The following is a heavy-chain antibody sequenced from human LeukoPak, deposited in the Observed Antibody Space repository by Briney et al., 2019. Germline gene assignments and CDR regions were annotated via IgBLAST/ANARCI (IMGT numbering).Heavy chain of an antibody. J-gene: IGHJ4*02. Sequence: GGSLRLSCAASGFTFSSYGMHWVRQAPGKGLEWVSSISSSSSYIYYADSVKGRFTISRDNAKNSLYLQMNSLRAEDTAVYYCARVPGYSGYDFDYWGQGTLVTVSS. D-gene: IGHD5-12*01. CDR3: ARVPGYSGYDFDY. V-gene: IGHV3-21*01. CDR1: GFTFSSYG. CDR2: ISSSSSYI.